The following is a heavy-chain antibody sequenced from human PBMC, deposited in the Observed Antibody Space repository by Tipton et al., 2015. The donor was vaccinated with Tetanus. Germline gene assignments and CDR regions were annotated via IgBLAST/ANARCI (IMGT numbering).Heavy chain of an antibody. CDR1: GYMFSSHW. V-gene: IGHV1-69*01. J-gene: IGHJ4*02. D-gene: IGHD6-13*01. CDR3: ARGEAAGMQGFGY. Sequence: QVQLVQSGAEVKQPGESLKISCKGSGYMFSSHWIGWVRQVPGKGLEWLGQIIPVFGAPNYAHNFQGRVTITADESTSTAYLEVNSLRSEDTAVYYCARGEAAGMQGFGYWGQGTQVTASS. CDR2: IIPVFGAP.